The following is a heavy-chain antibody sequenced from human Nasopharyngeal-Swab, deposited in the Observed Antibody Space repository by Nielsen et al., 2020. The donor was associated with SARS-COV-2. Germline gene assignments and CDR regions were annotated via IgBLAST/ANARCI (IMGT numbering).Heavy chain of an antibody. J-gene: IGHJ4*02. CDR3: AKAGGITMIVVVRRYYFDY. D-gene: IGHD3-22*01. CDR1: GFTFSSYA. CDR2: ISGSGGST. Sequence: GGSLRLSCAASGFTFSSYAMSWVRQAPGKGLEWVSAISGSGGSTYYADSVKGRFTISRDNSKNTLYLQMNSLRAEDTAVYYCAKAGGITMIVVVRRYYFDYWGQGTLVTVSS. V-gene: IGHV3-23*01.